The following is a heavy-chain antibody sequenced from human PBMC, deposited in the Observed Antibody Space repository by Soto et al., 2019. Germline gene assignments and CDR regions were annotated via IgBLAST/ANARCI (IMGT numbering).Heavy chain of an antibody. D-gene: IGHD6-6*01. CDR2: ISAYNGNT. V-gene: IGHV1-18*01. CDR1: GYTFTSYG. Sequence: ASVKVSCKASGYTFTSYGISWVRQAPGQGLEWMGWISAYNGNTNYAQKLQGRVTMTTDTSTSTAYMELRSLRSDDTAVYYCARVXSSSSEYYYYGMDVWGQGTTVTVSS. J-gene: IGHJ6*02. CDR3: ARVXSSSSEYYYYGMDV.